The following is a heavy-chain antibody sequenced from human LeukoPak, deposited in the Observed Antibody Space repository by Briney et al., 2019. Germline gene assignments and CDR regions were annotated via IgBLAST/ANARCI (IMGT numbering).Heavy chain of an antibody. V-gene: IGHV4-31*03. Sequence: SETLSLTCTVSADSLSSGGHYWAWTRQLPGKGLESIGFIHHSGSSRHNPSLKDRVAISVDASRKQFALRLSSVTAADTAIYYCARGGNRFDGFYFDYWGQGIQVIVSS. CDR2: IHHSGSS. J-gene: IGHJ4*02. CDR1: ADSLSSGGHY. D-gene: IGHD3-10*01. CDR3: ARGGNRFDGFYFDY.